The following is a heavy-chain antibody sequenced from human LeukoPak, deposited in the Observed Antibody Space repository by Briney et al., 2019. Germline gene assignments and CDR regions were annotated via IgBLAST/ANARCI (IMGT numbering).Heavy chain of an antibody. CDR2: ISYDGSNK. V-gene: IGHV3-30-3*01. CDR3: ARGLPLLGGPQH. CDR1: GFTFSSYA. J-gene: IGHJ1*01. Sequence: QPGGSLRLSCAASGFTFSSYAMSRVRQAPGKGLEWVAVISYDGSNKYYADSEKGRFTISRDNSKNTLYLQMNSLRAEDTAVYYCARGLPLLGGPQHWGQGTLVTVSS. D-gene: IGHD2-15*01.